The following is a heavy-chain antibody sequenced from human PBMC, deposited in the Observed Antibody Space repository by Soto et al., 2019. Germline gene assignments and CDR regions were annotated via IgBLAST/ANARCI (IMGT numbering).Heavy chain of an antibody. V-gene: IGHV1-69*13. CDR2: IIPIFGTA. CDR3: ARQVRQLGLNWFDP. J-gene: IGHJ5*02. Sequence: ASVKFSCTASGGTFSSYAISWVRQAPGQGLEWMGGIIPIFGTANYAQKFQGRVTITADESTSTAYMELSSLRSEDTAVYYCARQVRQLGLNWFDPWGQGILVTVSS. CDR1: GGTFSSYA. D-gene: IGHD6-13*01.